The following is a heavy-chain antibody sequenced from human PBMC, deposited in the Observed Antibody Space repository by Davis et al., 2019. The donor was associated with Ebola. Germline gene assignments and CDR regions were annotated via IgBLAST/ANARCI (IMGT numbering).Heavy chain of an antibody. V-gene: IGHV1-8*01. CDR3: ASDYGGGAGAFDI. CDR1: GYTFTSYD. J-gene: IGHJ3*02. D-gene: IGHD4-17*01. Sequence: ASVKVSCKASGYTFTSYDINWVRQATGQGLEWMGWMNPNSGNTGYAQKFQGRVTMTRDTSISTAYMELSRLRSDETAVYSCASDYGGGAGAFDIWGQGTMVTVSS. CDR2: MNPNSGNT.